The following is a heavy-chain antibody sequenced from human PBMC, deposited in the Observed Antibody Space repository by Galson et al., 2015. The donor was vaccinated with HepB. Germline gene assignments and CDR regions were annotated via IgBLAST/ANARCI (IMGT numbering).Heavy chain of an antibody. CDR1: GFTFSSYS. J-gene: IGHJ5*02. V-gene: IGHV3-21*01. Sequence: SLRLSCAASGFTFSSYSMNWVRQAPGKGLEWVSSISSSSSYIYYADSVKGRFTISRDNAKNSLYLQMNSLRAEDTAVYYCARNPTAVTNWFDPWGQGTLVTVSS. CDR3: ARNPTAVTNWFDP. CDR2: ISSSSSYI. D-gene: IGHD3-16*02.